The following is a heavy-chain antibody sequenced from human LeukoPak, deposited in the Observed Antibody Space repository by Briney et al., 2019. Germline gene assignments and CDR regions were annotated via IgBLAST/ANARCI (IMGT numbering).Heavy chain of an antibody. J-gene: IGHJ4*02. Sequence: PGGSLRLSCAASGFTFSSYAMSWVRQAPGKGLEWVSVISGSGTNTYYADSVKGRFIISRDNAKDSLYLQMNSLRVEDTAVYYCLRGDRRDYWGQGTLVTVSS. V-gene: IGHV3-21*06. CDR3: LRGDRRDY. CDR1: GFTFSSYA. CDR2: ISGSGTNT.